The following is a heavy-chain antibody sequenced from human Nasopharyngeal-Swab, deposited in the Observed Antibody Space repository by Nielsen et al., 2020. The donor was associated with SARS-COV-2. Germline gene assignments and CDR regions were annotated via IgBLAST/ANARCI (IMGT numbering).Heavy chain of an antibody. CDR1: GYTFTSYD. J-gene: IGHJ6*03. Sequence: ASVKVSCKASGYTFTSYDINWVRQATGQGLEWMGWMNPNSGNTGYAQKFQGRVTITRNTSISTAYMELSSLRSEDTAVYYCARGGLVRGGFDYYYYMDVWGKGTTVTVSS. V-gene: IGHV1-8*03. CDR3: ARGGLVRGGFDYYYYMDV. CDR2: MNPNSGNT. D-gene: IGHD6-6*01.